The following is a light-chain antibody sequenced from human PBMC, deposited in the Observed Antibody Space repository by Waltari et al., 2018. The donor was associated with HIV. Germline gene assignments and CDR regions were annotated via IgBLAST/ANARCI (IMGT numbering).Light chain of an antibody. CDR1: KSLLHTNGYHY. CDR3: MQYIQTPLT. Sequence: DIVMTQSQPSLPVTHGEPASISCRSSKSLLHTNGYHYLDWYVQQPRASPLVLFYMACCQTAVVPDMCSGSVSSTVFIMISSIVAEEYVGYYYRMQYIQTPLTFGQGTKVEIK. V-gene: IGKV2-28*01. J-gene: IGKJ1*01. CDR2: MAC.